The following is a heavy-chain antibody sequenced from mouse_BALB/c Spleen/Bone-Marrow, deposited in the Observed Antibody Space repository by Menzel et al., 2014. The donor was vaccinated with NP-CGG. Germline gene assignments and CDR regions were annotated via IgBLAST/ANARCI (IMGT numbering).Heavy chain of an antibody. D-gene: IGHD1-2*01. V-gene: IGHV1-80*01. CDR1: GYAFSSYW. CDR3: ARSTAAMDY. Sequence: VQRVESGAELVRPGSSVKISCKASGYAFSSYWMNWVKQRPGQGLEWIGQIYRGDGDTNYNGKFKGKATLTADKSSSTAYMQLSSLTSEDSAVYFCARSTAAMDYWGQGTTLTVSS. J-gene: IGHJ2*01. CDR2: IYRGDGDT.